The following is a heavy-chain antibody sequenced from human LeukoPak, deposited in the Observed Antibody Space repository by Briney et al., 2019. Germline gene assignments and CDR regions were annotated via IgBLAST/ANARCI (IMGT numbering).Heavy chain of an antibody. J-gene: IGHJ3*02. CDR2: IKQDGSEK. Sequence: GGSLRVSCAASGFTFSSYWMSWVRQAPGKGLEWVANIKQDGSEKYYVESVKGRFTISRDNAKNSLYLQMNSLRAEDTAVYYCARVVVAATDSDAFDIWGQGTMVAVSS. CDR3: ARVVVAATDSDAFDI. CDR1: GFTFSSYW. V-gene: IGHV3-7*01. D-gene: IGHD2-15*01.